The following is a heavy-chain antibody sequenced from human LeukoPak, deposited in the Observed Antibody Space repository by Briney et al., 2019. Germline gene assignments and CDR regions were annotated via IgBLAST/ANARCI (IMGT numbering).Heavy chain of an antibody. CDR1: GGSISNYY. D-gene: IGHD5-18*01. CDR3: ARGSYNYWTLYYFDY. V-gene: IGHV4-59*01. J-gene: IGHJ4*02. Sequence: SETLSLTCTVSGGSISNYYWSWLRQPPGKALEWLGYISYSGSTDSNPSLKSRVTISVDTSKNPFSLKLSSVTAADTAVYYCARGSYNYWTLYYFDYWGQGTLVTVCS. CDR2: ISYSGST.